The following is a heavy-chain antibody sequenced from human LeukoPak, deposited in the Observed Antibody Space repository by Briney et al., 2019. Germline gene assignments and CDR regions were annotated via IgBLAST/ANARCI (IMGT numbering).Heavy chain of an antibody. D-gene: IGHD2-15*01. J-gene: IGHJ4*02. CDR2: ISSSGSTI. V-gene: IGHV3-48*03. Sequence: SGGSLRLSCAASGFTFSSYEMNWVRQAPGKGLEWVSYISSSGSTIYYADSVKGRFTISRDNAKNSLYLQMNSLRAEDTAVYYCAREGPVGVVAVPRGYFDYWGQGTLVTVSS. CDR1: GFTFSSYE. CDR3: AREGPVGVVAVPRGYFDY.